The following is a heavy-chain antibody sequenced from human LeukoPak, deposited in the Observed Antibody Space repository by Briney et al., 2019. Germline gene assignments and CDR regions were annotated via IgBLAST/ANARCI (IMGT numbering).Heavy chain of an antibody. D-gene: IGHD5-18*01. Sequence: SETLSLTCAVYGGSFSGYYWSWIRQPPGKGLEWIGYIYYSGSTYYNPSLKSRVTISVDTSKNQFSLKLSSVTAADTAVYYCARAPTAMVTGEFDYWGQGTLVTVSS. J-gene: IGHJ4*02. CDR2: IYYSGST. V-gene: IGHV4-34*09. CDR1: GGSFSGYY. CDR3: ARAPTAMVTGEFDY.